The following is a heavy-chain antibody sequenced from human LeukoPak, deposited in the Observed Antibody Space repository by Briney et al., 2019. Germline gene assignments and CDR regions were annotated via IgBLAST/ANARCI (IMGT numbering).Heavy chain of an antibody. CDR2: ISYDGSNI. V-gene: IGHV3-30-3*01. CDR3: AREMATTEPFDY. J-gene: IGHJ4*02. CDR1: GFDFNNYV. Sequence: GGSLRLSCAASGFDFNNYVMHWVRQAPGKGLEWVAVISYDGSNIYYSDSVKGRFTISRDNSKNTLYVQMSSLRPEDTAVYYCAREMATTEPFDYWGQGTLVTVSS. D-gene: IGHD5-24*01.